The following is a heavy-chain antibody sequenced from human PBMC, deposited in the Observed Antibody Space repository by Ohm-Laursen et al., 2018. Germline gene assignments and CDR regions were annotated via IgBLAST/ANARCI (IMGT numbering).Heavy chain of an antibody. CDR2: ISYDGSSK. V-gene: IGHV3-30*18. CDR3: VKGRLAGAFDY. D-gene: IGHD2-15*01. Sequence: SLRLSCSASGFTFSHYGMHWVRQAPGKGLEWAAVISYDGSSKYYADSVKGRFTISRDNSKNTLYLQMNSLRAEDTAIYYCVKGRLAGAFDYWGQGTLVTVSS. J-gene: IGHJ4*02. CDR1: GFTFSHYG.